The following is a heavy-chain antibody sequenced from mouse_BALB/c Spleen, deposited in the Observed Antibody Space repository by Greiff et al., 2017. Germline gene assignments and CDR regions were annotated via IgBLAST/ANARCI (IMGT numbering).Heavy chain of an antibody. Sequence: QVQLQQSGAELVRPGSSGKISCKASGYAFSSYWMNWVKQRPGQGLEWIGQIYPGDGDTNYNGKFKGKATLTADKSSSTAYMQLSSLTSEDSAVYFCARYYYGSRGDYWGQGTTLTVSS. CDR2: IYPGDGDT. CDR3: ARYYYGSRGDY. CDR1: GYAFSSYW. V-gene: IGHV1-80*01. J-gene: IGHJ2*01. D-gene: IGHD1-1*01.